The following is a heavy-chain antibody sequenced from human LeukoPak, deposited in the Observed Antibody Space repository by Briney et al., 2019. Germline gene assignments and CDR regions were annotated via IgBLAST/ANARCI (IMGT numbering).Heavy chain of an antibody. CDR1: GFTFDDYA. CDR3: ARQTTVTIDY. V-gene: IGHV3-9*01. CDR2: ISWNSGSI. J-gene: IGHJ4*02. Sequence: SLRLSCAASGFTFDDYAMHWVRQAPGKGLEWVSGISWNSGSIGYADSVKGRFTISRDNAKNSLYLQMNSLRAEDTAVYYCARQTTVTIDYWGQGTLVTVSS. D-gene: IGHD4-17*01.